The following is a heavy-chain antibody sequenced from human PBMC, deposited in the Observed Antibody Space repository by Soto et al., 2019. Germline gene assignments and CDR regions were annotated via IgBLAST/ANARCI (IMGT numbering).Heavy chain of an antibody. V-gene: IGHV1-18*01. D-gene: IGHD3-22*01. CDR1: GYTFTSYG. CDR2: ISAYNGNT. J-gene: IGHJ4*02. CDR3: AREVDYYDSSGYGH. Sequence: ASVKVSCKASGYTFTSYGISWVRQAPGQGLEWMGWISAYNGNTNYAQKLQGRVTMTTDTSTSTAYMELSSLRSEDTAVYYCAREVDYYDSSGYGHWGQGTLVTVSS.